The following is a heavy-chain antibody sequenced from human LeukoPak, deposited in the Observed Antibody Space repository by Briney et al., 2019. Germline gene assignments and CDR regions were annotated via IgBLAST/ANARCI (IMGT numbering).Heavy chain of an antibody. J-gene: IGHJ4*02. CDR2: IYYSGST. Sequence: GSLRLSCAASGFTFSSYAMSWVRQAPGKGLEWIGSIYYSGSTYYNPSLKSRVTISVDTSKNQFSLKLSSVTAADTAVYYCVREAFCGGDCYSGFDYWGQGTLVTVSS. V-gene: IGHV4-39*07. CDR1: GFTFSSYA. D-gene: IGHD2-21*02. CDR3: VREAFCGGDCYSGFDY.